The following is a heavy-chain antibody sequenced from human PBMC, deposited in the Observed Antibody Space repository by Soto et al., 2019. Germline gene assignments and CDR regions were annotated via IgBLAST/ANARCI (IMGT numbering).Heavy chain of an antibody. D-gene: IGHD3-10*01. V-gene: IGHV3-21*01. CDR2: ISRTSSYI. J-gene: IGHJ6*03. CDR3: ARGGNDSGTSHYYYSYMDV. CDR1: GFTFSTYN. Sequence: GGSLRLSCVGSGFTFSTYNMNWVRQAPGKGLEWVSSISRTSSYIYYADSVKGRFTISRDNAKNSLYLQMNSLRAEDTAVYYCARGGNDSGTSHYYYSYMDVWGKGTTVTVSS.